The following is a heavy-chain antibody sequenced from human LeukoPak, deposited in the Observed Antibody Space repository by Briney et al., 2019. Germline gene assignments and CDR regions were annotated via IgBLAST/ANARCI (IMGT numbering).Heavy chain of an antibody. CDR2: ISPSGGST. Sequence: ASVKVSCKAFGYTFTSNYMHWVRQAPGQGPEWMGVISPSGGSTTYAQKFQGRVTLTRDMSTSTDYLELSSLRSEDTAVYYRARTLLWFGELSYGWFDPWGQGTLVTVSS. CDR3: ARTLLWFGELSYGWFDP. V-gene: IGHV1-46*01. J-gene: IGHJ5*02. D-gene: IGHD3-10*01. CDR1: GYTFTSNY.